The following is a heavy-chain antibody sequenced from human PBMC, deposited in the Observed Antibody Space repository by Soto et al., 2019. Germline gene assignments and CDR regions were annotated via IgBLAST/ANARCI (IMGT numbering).Heavy chain of an antibody. V-gene: IGHV3-74*01. D-gene: IGHD1-26*01. Sequence: EVQMVECGGGVVQPGGSLSLSCTASGFPFNPHWIHWVRQAPGKGLVWVSRIYFDGLTTNYADSVTGRLTVARDNAKNTVYLHVNTLRDEDTAVYYCARGGAMGVDYWGQGTLVTVSS. CDR2: IYFDGLTT. CDR3: ARGGAMGVDY. CDR1: GFPFNPHW. J-gene: IGHJ4*02.